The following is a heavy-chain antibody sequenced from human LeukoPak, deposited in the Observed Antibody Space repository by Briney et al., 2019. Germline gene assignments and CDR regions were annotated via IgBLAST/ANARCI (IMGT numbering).Heavy chain of an antibody. J-gene: IGHJ4*02. CDR1: GYTFTSHD. Sequence: ASVKVSCKASGYTFTSHDISWVRQAPGQGLEWMGWISAHNGNTNYAQKLQGRVTMTTDTSTRTVYMELRSLRSDDTAVYYCARETMVRGVTSYYFEYWGQGTLVTVSS. CDR3: ARETMVRGVTSYYFEY. D-gene: IGHD3-10*01. CDR2: ISAHNGNT. V-gene: IGHV1-18*01.